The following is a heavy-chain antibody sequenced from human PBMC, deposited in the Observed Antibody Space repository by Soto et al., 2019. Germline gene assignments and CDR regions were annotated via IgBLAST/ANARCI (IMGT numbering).Heavy chain of an antibody. Sequence: QVQLVESGGGVVQPGRSLKLSCAASGFTFSNYAIHWVRQAPGKGLEWVAVIASDGKDKRYADSVKGRFTISRGNSKNTVYLQMNSLRTEDTAVYYCAKDGAIAAADYFFDYWGQGSLVTVPS. CDR3: AKDGAIAAADYFFDY. D-gene: IGHD6-13*01. CDR1: GFTFSNYA. J-gene: IGHJ4*02. CDR2: IASDGKDK. V-gene: IGHV3-30*18.